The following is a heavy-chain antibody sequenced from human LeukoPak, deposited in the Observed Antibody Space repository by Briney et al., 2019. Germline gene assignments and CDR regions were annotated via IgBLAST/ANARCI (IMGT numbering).Heavy chain of an antibody. Sequence: GASVKVSCKASGFTFTGYYMHWVRQAPGQGLEWMGWINPNSGGTNYAQKFQGRVTMTRDTSISTAYMELSRLRSDDTAVYYCARDYLFYPGYPVLYFDYWGQGTLVTVSS. CDR3: ARDYLFYPGYPVLYFDY. CDR1: GFTFTGYY. V-gene: IGHV1-2*02. J-gene: IGHJ4*02. CDR2: INPNSGGT. D-gene: IGHD2/OR15-2a*01.